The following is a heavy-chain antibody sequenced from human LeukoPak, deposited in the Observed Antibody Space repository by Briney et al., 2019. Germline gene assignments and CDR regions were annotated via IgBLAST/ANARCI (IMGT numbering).Heavy chain of an antibody. CDR1: RYTLPELS. V-gene: IGHV1-24*01. CDR2: FDPEDGET. Sequence: ASVKVSCKVSRYTLPELSMHWVRQAPGKGLEWMGGFDPEDGETIYAQKFRGRVTMTEDTSTDTAYMELSSLRSEDTAVYYCATLGDYGGNSYWGQGTLVTVSS. CDR3: ATLGDYGGNSY. D-gene: IGHD4-23*01. J-gene: IGHJ4*02.